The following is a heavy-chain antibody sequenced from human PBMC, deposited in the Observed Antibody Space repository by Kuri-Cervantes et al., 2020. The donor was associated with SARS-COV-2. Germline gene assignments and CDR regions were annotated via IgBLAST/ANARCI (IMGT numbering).Heavy chain of an antibody. Sequence: SETLSLTCAVSGYSISSGYYWGWIRQPPGKGLEWIGSIYHSGSTYYNPSLKSRVTISVDTSKDQSSLKLSSVTAADTAVYYCARTMVRLYFDYWGQGTLVTVSS. CDR1: GYSISSGYY. D-gene: IGHD3-10*01. V-gene: IGHV4-38-2*01. CDR2: IYHSGST. CDR3: ARTMVRLYFDY. J-gene: IGHJ4*02.